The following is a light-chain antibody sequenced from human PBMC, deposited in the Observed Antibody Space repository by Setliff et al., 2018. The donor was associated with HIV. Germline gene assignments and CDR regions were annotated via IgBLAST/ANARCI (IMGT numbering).Light chain of an antibody. CDR3: SSYSSRLTAV. Sequence: QSALAQPASVSGFPGQSITISCAGTNSDVGGHNYVSWYQQHPGKASKLVIYDVNNRPSGVSNRFSGSKSGNTASLTISGLQAEDEADYYCSSYSSRLTAVFGTGTKGTVL. CDR1: NSDVGGHNY. J-gene: IGLJ1*01. V-gene: IGLV2-14*03. CDR2: DVN.